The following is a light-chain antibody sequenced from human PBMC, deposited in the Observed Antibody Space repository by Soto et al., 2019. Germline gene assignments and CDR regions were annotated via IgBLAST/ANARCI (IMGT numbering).Light chain of an antibody. CDR3: HQFSTSPWT. J-gene: IGKJ1*01. CDR1: QSVSSRY. V-gene: IGKV3-20*01. CDR2: GAS. Sequence: EIVLTQSPGTLSLSPGERATLSCRASQSVSSRYIAWYQQKLGLAPRLLIYGASSRATGIADRFAGSGSGTDFTLTISRLEPEDFAVYYCHQFSTSPWTFGQGTKVEF.